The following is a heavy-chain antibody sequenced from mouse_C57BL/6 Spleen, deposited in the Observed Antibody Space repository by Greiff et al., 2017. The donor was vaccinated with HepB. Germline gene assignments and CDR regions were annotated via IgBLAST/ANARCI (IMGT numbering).Heavy chain of an antibody. D-gene: IGHD1-1*01. V-gene: IGHV2-3*01. J-gene: IGHJ4*01. CDR2: IWGDGST. CDR1: GFSLTSYG. Sequence: VQVVESGPGLVAPSQSLSITCTVSGFSLTSYGISWVRQPPGKGLEWLGVIWGDGSTNYHSALISRLSISKDNSKSQVFLKLNSLQTDDTATYYCAKKDTVVAPYAMDYWGQGTSVTVSS. CDR3: AKKDTVVAPYAMDY.